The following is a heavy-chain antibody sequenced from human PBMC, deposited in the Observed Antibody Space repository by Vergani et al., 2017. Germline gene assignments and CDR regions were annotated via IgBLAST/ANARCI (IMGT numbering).Heavy chain of an antibody. CDR3: ARTLPPASSSWSSDYYYYYYMDV. D-gene: IGHD6-13*01. J-gene: IGHJ6*03. CDR1: GFTFSSYA. Sequence: EVQLLESGGGLVQPGGSLRLSCAASGFTFSSYAMRWVRQAPGKGLEWVSAIIGSGGSTYYADSVKGRFTISRDNSKNTLYLQMNSLRAEDTAMYYCARTLPPASSSWSSDYYYYYYMDVWGKGTTVTVSS. V-gene: IGHV3-23*01. CDR2: IIGSGGST.